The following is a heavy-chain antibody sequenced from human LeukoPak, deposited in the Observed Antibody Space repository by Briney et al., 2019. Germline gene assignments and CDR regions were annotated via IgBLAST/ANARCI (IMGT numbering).Heavy chain of an antibody. J-gene: IGHJ5*02. D-gene: IGHD3-22*01. V-gene: IGHV3-30*18. CDR1: GFTFSIYG. Sequence: PGGSLRLSCAASGFTFSIYGTHWVRHAPGRGREWVAVISDDGANKYYANTVKGRFTISRDNSKNTLCLQMDSLPAADTANYYCAKALLPTPIGFLLSFDPWGQGTLVTVSS. CDR3: AKALLPTPIGFLLSFDP. CDR2: ISDDGANK.